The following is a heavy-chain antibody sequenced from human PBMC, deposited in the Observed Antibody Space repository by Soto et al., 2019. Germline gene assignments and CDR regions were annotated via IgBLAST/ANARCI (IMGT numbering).Heavy chain of an antibody. CDR2: ISGTAYSK. V-gene: IGHV3-23*01. D-gene: IGHD5-18*01. CDR3: AKSWGDTWQQSAFDF. J-gene: IGHJ3*01. Sequence: EVRLLESGGGLLQPGGSLRLSCAASGFGFDKYSMSWVRQAPGKGLEWVSGISGTAYSKHYADSVKGQFTISRDNFEKTLYLQMNSLRVEDTAVYYCAKSWGDTWQQSAFDFWGQGTMVTVSS. CDR1: GFGFDKYS.